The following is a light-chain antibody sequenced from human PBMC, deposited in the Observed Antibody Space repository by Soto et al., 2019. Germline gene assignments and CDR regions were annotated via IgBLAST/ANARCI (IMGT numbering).Light chain of an antibody. V-gene: IGLV2-14*01. Sequence: QSVLTQPASVSGSPGQSITIPCTGTSSDVGGYNYVSWYQHHPGKAPKLMIYGVSNRPSGVSNRFSGSKSGNTASLTISGLQAEDEADYYCSSYKTSSTFVFATGTKVTVL. J-gene: IGLJ1*01. CDR2: GVS. CDR1: SSDVGGYNY. CDR3: SSYKTSSTFV.